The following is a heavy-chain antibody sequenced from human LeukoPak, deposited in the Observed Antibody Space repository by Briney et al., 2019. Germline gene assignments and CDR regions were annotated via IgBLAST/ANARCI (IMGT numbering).Heavy chain of an antibody. CDR1: GFTFSSYS. D-gene: IGHD3-3*01. Sequence: PGGSLRLSCAASGFTFSSYSMNWVRQAPGQGLEWVSYISSSSSTIYYADSVKGRFTISRDNSINSVYLEMNSPRYEDTAVYYGARGTYDLRFLEWLSEYYFDYWGRGTLVTVSS. J-gene: IGHJ4*02. CDR2: ISSSSSTI. CDR3: ARGTYDLRFLEWLSEYYFDY. V-gene: IGHV3-48*02.